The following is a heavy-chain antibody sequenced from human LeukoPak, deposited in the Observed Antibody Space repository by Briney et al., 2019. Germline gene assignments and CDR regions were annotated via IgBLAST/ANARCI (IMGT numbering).Heavy chain of an antibody. CDR3: TREDYGDYVGPDY. D-gene: IGHD4-17*01. CDR1: GFTFGDYA. CDR2: IRSKAYGGTT. Sequence: GRSLRLSCTDSGFTFGDYAMSWVRQAPGKGLEWVGFIRSKAYGGTTEYAASVKGRFTISRDDSKSIAYLQMNSLKTEDTAVYYCTREDYGDYVGPDYWGQGTLVTVSS. J-gene: IGHJ4*02. V-gene: IGHV3-49*04.